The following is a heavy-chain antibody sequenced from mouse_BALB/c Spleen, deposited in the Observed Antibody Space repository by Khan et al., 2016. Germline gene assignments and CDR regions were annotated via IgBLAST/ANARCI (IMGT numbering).Heavy chain of an antibody. D-gene: IGHD2-1*01. CDR2: INPSSNYT. Sequence: VQLQESGAELARPGASVKMSCKASGYTFTYYTMHWVKQRPGQGLEWIGYINPSSNYTNYNQKFKDKATLTADKSSSTAYMQLSSLTSEDSAVYYCAREIYGNYPFGYWGQSTTLTVSS. CDR1: GYTFTYYT. CDR3: AREIYGNYPFGY. J-gene: IGHJ2*01. V-gene: IGHV1-4*01.